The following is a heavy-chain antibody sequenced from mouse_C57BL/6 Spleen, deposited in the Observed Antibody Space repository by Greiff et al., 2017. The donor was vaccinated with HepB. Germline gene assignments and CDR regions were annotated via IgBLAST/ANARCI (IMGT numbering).Heavy chain of an antibody. CDR3: ARDRGTTVVAPGFAY. CDR1: GFTFSSYA. Sequence: EVQGVESGGGLVKPGGSLKLSCAASGFTFSSYAMSWVRQTPEKRLEWVATISDGGSYTYYPDNVKGRFTISRDNAKNNLYLQMSHLKSEDTAMYYCARDRGTTVVAPGFAYWGQGTLVTVSA. CDR2: ISDGGSYT. J-gene: IGHJ3*01. V-gene: IGHV5-4*01. D-gene: IGHD1-1*01.